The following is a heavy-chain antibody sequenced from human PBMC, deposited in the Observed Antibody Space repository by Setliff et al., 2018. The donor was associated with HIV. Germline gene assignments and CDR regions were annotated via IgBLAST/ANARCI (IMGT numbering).Heavy chain of an antibody. V-gene: IGHV1-18*01. CDR1: GYTFTKYG. Sequence: ASVKVSCKTSGYTFTKYGITWVRQAPGQGLEWMGWISANNGNTNYAQKFQGRATMTTDTSTRTAYMELGNLGSDDTAVYYCARRGYSYDTSGYYYYFDYWGQGTLVTVSS. CDR2: ISANNGNT. D-gene: IGHD3-22*01. CDR3: ARRGYSYDTSGYYYYFDY. J-gene: IGHJ4*02.